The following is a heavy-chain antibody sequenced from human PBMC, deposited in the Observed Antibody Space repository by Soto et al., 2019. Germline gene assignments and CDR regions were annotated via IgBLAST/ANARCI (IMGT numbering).Heavy chain of an antibody. J-gene: IGHJ3*02. Sequence: QVQLVQSGAEVKKPGASVKVSCKASGYTFTGYYMHWVRQAPGQGLEWMGWINPNSGGTNYAQKLQGWVTRTRDTAISTAYMERSRLRADDTAVYYCARTAAAGRGSADAFDIWGQGTMVTVSS. CDR1: GYTFTGYY. CDR2: INPNSGGT. V-gene: IGHV1-2*04. CDR3: ARTAAAGRGSADAFDI. D-gene: IGHD6-13*01.